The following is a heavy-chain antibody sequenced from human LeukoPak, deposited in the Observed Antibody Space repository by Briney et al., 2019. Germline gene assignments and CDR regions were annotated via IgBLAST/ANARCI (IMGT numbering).Heavy chain of an antibody. CDR3: TTDRPTVPLDY. CDR1: GFTFSNAW. D-gene: IGHD4-17*01. Sequence: GGSLRLSCAASGFTFSNAWMSWVRQAPGKGLEWVGRIKSKTDGGTTEYAAPVKGRFTISRDDSKNALYLQMNSLKTEDTAVYFCTTDRPTVPLDYWGQGTLVTVSS. CDR2: IKSKTDGGTT. J-gene: IGHJ4*02. V-gene: IGHV3-15*01.